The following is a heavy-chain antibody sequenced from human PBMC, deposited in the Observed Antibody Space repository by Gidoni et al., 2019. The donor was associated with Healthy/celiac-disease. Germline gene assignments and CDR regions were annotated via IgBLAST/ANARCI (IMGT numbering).Heavy chain of an antibody. J-gene: IGHJ3*02. V-gene: IGHV4-34*01. D-gene: IGHD2-15*01. CDR1: GGSFSGYY. CDR2: INHSGST. Sequence: QVQLQQWGAGLLKPSETLSLTCAVYGGSFSGYYWSWIRQPPGKGLEWIGEINHSGSTNYNPSRKSRVTISVDTSKNQFSLKLSSVTAADTAVYYCARLGYCSGGSCYRSAFDIWGQGTMVTVSS. CDR3: ARLGYCSGGSCYRSAFDI.